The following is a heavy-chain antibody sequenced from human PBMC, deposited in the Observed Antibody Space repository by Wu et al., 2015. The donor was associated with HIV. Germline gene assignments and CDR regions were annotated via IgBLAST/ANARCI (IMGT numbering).Heavy chain of an antibody. CDR2: LDRQEGET. CDR3: AAGGHYMTTSEGVIVKDWLDT. J-gene: IGHJ5*02. CDR1: GYILTELS. D-gene: IGHD3-16*02. Sequence: QDQLVQSGAEVKKPGASVKVSCRVVGYILTELSIHWVRQAPGKGLEWMGGLDRQEGETLYAQKFQGRIRMTEDTSIDTAYMELSSLRYDDTAMYYCAAGGHYMTTSEGVIVKDWLDTWGQGTPVTVSS. V-gene: IGHV1-24*01.